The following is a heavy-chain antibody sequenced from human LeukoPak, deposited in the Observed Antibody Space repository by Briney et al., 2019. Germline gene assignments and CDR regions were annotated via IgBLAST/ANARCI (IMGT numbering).Heavy chain of an antibody. CDR1: GGSISSSSYY. CDR2: IHYSGST. V-gene: IGHV4-39*07. D-gene: IGHD2-15*01. Sequence: PSETLSLTCTVSGGSISSSSYYWGWIRQPPGKGLEWIGSIHYSGSTYYNPSLKSRVTISVDTSENQFSLKLSSVTAADTAVYYCARGRPRGLYCSGGSCYSDYWGQGTLVTVSS. J-gene: IGHJ4*02. CDR3: ARGRPRGLYCSGGSCYSDY.